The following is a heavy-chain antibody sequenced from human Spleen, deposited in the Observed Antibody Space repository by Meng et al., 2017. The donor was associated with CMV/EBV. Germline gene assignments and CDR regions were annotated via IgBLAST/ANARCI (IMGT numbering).Heavy chain of an antibody. Sequence: AVYGGSFSGYYWSWIRQPPGKGLEWIGEINHSGSTNYNPSLKSRVTISVDTSKNQFSLKLSSVTAADTAVYYCARHGRSSGWYYFDYWGQGTLVTVSS. CDR3: ARHGRSSGWYYFDY. CDR1: GGSFSGYY. V-gene: IGHV4-34*01. D-gene: IGHD6-19*01. CDR2: INHSGST. J-gene: IGHJ4*02.